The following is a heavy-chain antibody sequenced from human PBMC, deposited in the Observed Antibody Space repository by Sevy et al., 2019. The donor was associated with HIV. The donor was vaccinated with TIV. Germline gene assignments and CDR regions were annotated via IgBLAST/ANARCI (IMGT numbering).Heavy chain of an antibody. CDR3: ARHVGEGYNPSLLDY. Sequence: SETLSLTCTVSGGSISSSSYYWGWIRQPPGKGLEWIGSIYYSGSTYYNPSLKSRVTISVDTSKNQYSLKLSSVTAADTAVYYCARHVGEGYNPSLLDYWGQGTLVTVS. J-gene: IGHJ4*02. CDR2: IYYSGST. D-gene: IGHD1-1*01. CDR1: GGSISSSSYY. V-gene: IGHV4-39*01.